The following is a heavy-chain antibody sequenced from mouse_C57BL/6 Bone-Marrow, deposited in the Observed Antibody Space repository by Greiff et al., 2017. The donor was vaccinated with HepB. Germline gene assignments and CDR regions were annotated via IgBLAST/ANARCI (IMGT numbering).Heavy chain of an antibody. CDR2: INPSTGGT. CDR1: GYSFTGYY. J-gene: IGHJ3*01. D-gene: IGHD2-2*01. CDR3: ARVWLRRWFAY. V-gene: IGHV1-42*01. Sequence: EVQLVESGPELVKPGASVKISCKASGYSFTGYYMNWVKQSPEKSLEWIGEINPSTGGTTYNQKFKAKATLTVDKSSSTAYMQLKSLTSEDSAVYYCARVWLRRWFAYWGQGTLVTVSA.